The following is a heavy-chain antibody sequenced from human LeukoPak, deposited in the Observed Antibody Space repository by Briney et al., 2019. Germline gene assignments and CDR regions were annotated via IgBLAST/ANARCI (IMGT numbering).Heavy chain of an antibody. CDR2: ISGSGGST. CDR1: AFTFSSYG. J-gene: IGHJ4*02. D-gene: IGHD1-26*01. Sequence: GGSLRLSCAASAFTFSSYGMHWVRQAPGKGLEWVSAISGSGGSTYYADSVKGRFTISRDNSENTLYLQMNSLRAEDTAVYYCAKAVVGAARDYWGQGTLVTVSS. V-gene: IGHV3-23*01. CDR3: AKAVVGAARDY.